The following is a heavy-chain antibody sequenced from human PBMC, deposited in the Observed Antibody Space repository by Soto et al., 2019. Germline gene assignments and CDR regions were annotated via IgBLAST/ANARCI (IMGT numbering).Heavy chain of an antibody. CDR2: ISAYNGNT. J-gene: IGHJ6*02. CDR3: ARDRDYDFWSGYYYYYYGMYV. V-gene: IGHV1-18*01. CDR1: GYTLTSYG. D-gene: IGHD3-3*01. Sequence: GASGKVSCKASGYTLTSYGISWGRQAPGQRLEWMGWISAYNGNTNYAQKLQGRVTMTTDTSTSTAYMELRSLRSDDTAVYYCARDRDYDFWSGYYYYYYGMYVWGQGTTVTVSS.